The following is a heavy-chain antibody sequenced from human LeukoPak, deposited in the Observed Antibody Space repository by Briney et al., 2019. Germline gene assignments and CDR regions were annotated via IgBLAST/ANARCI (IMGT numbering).Heavy chain of an antibody. CDR2: MNPKSGNT. CDR3: ARDDDYGSGSYTY. Sequence: ASVKVSCKASGYSFSSHDINWVRQATGQGLEWMGWMNPKSGNTDHAQKFQGRVTMSRNTSISVAYLELSSLRSEDTAVYYCARDDDYGSGSYTYWGQGALVTVSS. V-gene: IGHV1-8*01. J-gene: IGHJ4*02. D-gene: IGHD3-10*01. CDR1: GYSFSSHD.